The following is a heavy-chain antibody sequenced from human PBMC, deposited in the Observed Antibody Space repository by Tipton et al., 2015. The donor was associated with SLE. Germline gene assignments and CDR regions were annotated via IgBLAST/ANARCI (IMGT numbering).Heavy chain of an antibody. Sequence: TLSLTCTVSGGSISSSSYYWGGSRQPPGKGLELIGSIYYSGSTYYNPSLKSRVTISVDTSKNQFSLKLSSVTAADTAVYYCARTTSWAFVIWGQGTMVTVPS. J-gene: IGHJ3*02. CDR1: GGSISSSSYY. CDR2: IYYSGST. V-gene: IGHV4-39*01. D-gene: IGHD4-17*01. CDR3: ARTTSWAFVI.